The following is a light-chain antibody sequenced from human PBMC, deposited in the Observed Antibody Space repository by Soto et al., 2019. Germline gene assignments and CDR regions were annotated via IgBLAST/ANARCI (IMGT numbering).Light chain of an antibody. Sequence: QSVLTQPPSASGSPRQSVTISCTGTSSDVGAYTYVSWFQQHPGKAPKLMIYDVNKRPSGVHDRFSGSKSGNTASLTVAGLHAEDEAAYYCSSYAGSNKLVFGGGTKLTV. CDR3: SSYAGSNKLV. CDR2: DVN. J-gene: IGLJ2*01. V-gene: IGLV2-8*01. CDR1: SSDVGAYTY.